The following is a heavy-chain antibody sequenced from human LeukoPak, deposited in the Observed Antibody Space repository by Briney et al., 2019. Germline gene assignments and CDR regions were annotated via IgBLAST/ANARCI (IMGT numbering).Heavy chain of an antibody. CDR3: ARGYDFWRLDY. Sequence: PSETLSLTCTVSGVSFSSFQWSWIRQSPVKGLEWIGNIHMTGRTDYNPSLKSRVTISVDTSKNQFSLKLSSVTAADTAVYYCARGYDFWRLDYWGQGTLVTVSS. D-gene: IGHD3-3*01. J-gene: IGHJ4*02. CDR2: IHMTGRT. V-gene: IGHV4-4*09. CDR1: GVSFSSFQ.